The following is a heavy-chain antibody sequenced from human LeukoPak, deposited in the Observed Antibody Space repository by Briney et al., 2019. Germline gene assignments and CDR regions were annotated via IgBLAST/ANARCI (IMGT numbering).Heavy chain of an antibody. Sequence: GASVKVSCKASGYTFTSYAMNWVRQAPGQGLEWMGWINTNTGNPTYAQGFTGRFVFSLDTSVSTAYLQISSLKAEDTAVYYCARDNVVLWFGELFSLKNYYYYYGMDVWGQGTTVTVSS. J-gene: IGHJ6*02. V-gene: IGHV7-4-1*02. CDR2: INTNTGNP. CDR1: GYTFTSYA. CDR3: ARDNVVLWFGELFSLKNYYYYYGMDV. D-gene: IGHD3-10*01.